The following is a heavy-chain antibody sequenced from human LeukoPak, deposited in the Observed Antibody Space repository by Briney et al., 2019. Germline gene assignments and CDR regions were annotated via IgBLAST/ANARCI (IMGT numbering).Heavy chain of an antibody. J-gene: IGHJ4*02. CDR1: GFTFSSYW. V-gene: IGHV3-7*01. D-gene: IGHD3-10*01. CDR2: IKQDGSEK. CDR3: ARGYYGSGSYYCAY. Sequence: GGSLRLSCAASGFTFSSYWMSWVRQAPGKGLEWVANIKQDGSEKYYVDSVKGRFTISRDNSKNTLYLQMNSLRAEDTAVYYCARGYYGSGSYYCAYWGQGTLVTVSS.